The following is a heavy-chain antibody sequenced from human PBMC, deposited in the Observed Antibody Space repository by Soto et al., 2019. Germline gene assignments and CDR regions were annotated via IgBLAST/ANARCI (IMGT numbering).Heavy chain of an antibody. J-gene: IGHJ4*02. CDR2: IYYSGST. CDR1: GGSVSSGSYY. Sequence: SETLSLTCTVSGGSVSSGSYYWSWIRQPPVKGLEWIGYIYYSGSTNYNPSLKSRVTISVDTSKNQFSLKLSSLRSEDTAVYYCARAGGFRRDFGPLADYWGQGTLVTVSS. CDR3: ARAGGFRRDFGPLADY. D-gene: IGHD3-3*01. V-gene: IGHV4-61*01.